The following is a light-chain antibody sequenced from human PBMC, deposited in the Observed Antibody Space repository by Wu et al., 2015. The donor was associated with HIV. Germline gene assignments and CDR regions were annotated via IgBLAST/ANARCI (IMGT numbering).Light chain of an antibody. J-gene: IGKJ4*01. CDR1: ETVGLS. CDR3: QQRGGWPLT. CDR2: DTS. V-gene: IGKV3-11*01. Sequence: EILLTQSPATLSLSPGGRVTLSCRASETVGLSLAWYQQRPGQAPRLLIYDTSDRAPDVPARFTGGGSGTDFTLIISSLQPEDFAIYYCQQRGGWPLTFGGGTKVEIK.